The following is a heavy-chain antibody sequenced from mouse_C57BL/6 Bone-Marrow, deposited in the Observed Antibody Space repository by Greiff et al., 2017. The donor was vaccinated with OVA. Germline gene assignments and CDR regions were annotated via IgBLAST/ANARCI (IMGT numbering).Heavy chain of an antibody. CDR1: GYSITSGYY. CDR3: GPYAMDY. CDR2: ISYDGSN. V-gene: IGHV3-6*01. Sequence: DVQLVESGPGLVKPSQSLSLTCSVTGYSITSGYYWNWIRQFPGNKLEWMGYISYDGSNNYNPSLKNRISITRDTSKNQFFLKLNSVTTEDTATYYCGPYAMDYWGQGTSVTVSS. J-gene: IGHJ4*01.